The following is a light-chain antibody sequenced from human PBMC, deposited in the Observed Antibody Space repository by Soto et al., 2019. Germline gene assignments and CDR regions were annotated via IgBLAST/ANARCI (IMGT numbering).Light chain of an antibody. CDR3: LQDINYPWT. CDR1: QSVSSN. Sequence: ENVMTPSPSTLSACSTEIATLSCRASQSVSSNLARYQQKPGQAPRLLIFGASTRATGIPARFSGSGSGTDFTLAISSLQPEDSATYYCLQDINYPWTFGQGTKVDI. CDR2: GAS. V-gene: IGKV3-15*01. J-gene: IGKJ1*01.